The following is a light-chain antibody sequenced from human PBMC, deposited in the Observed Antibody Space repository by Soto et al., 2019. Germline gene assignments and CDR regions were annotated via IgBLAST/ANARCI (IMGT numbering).Light chain of an antibody. CDR3: QQYDSFSVT. V-gene: IGKV1-8*01. J-gene: IGKJ1*01. CDR2: DVS. CDR1: QGISSY. Sequence: AIRMTQSPSSLSASTGDRVTITCRASQGISSYLAWYQQKPGKAPKLLIYDVSALKRGVPPRFSGSGSGTEFTLTISSLQPEDFATYYCQQYDSFSVTFGQGTKVEIK.